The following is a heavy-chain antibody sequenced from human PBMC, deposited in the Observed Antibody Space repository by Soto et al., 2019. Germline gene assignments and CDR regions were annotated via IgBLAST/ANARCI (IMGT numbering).Heavy chain of an antibody. CDR2: IYYSGST. Sequence: QLQLQESGPGLVKPSETLSLTCTVSGGSISNTNYYWSWVRQPPGKGLEWIGSIYYSGSTYYNAAVRSRLTLCGDMSRNQLSRKRSSVTAADTAVYYFARRPGRDCSSSSCPTGAAFDYWGQGSLVTVSS. CDR3: ARRPGRDCSSSSCPTGAAFDY. J-gene: IGHJ4*02. D-gene: IGHD2-2*01. V-gene: IGHV4-39*01. CDR1: GGSISNTNYY.